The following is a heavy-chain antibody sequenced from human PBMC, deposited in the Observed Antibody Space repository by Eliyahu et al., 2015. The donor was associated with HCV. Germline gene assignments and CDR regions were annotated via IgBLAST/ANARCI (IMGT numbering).Heavy chain of an antibody. Sequence: QITLKESGPTLVKPTQTLTLTCXFSGFSLSTSGXGVGXIRPPPGKALEWLXLIYGDDDKRYSPSLKSRLTITKDTSKNXXVLTMTNMDPVDTATYYCAHSPPDPLIAVAGHNWFDPWGQGTLVTVSS. CDR2: IYGDDDK. D-gene: IGHD6-19*01. CDR3: AHSPPDPLIAVAGHNWFDP. V-gene: IGHV2-5*02. CDR1: GFSLSTSGXG. J-gene: IGHJ5*02.